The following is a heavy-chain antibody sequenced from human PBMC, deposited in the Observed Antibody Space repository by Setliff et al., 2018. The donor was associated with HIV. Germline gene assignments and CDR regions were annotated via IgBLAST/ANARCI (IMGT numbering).Heavy chain of an antibody. CDR3: AREGARHYGSGRYHSWFDP. J-gene: IGHJ5*02. CDR2: VYDTGST. V-gene: IGHV4-59*12. D-gene: IGHD3-10*01. CDR1: GGSISGYY. Sequence: SETLSLTCTVSGGSISGYYWSWIRQPPGKGLEWIGYVYDTGSTNYNPSLKSRVTISVDTSKNQFSLKLTSVTAADTAVYYCAREGARHYGSGRYHSWFDPWGQGTQVTVSS.